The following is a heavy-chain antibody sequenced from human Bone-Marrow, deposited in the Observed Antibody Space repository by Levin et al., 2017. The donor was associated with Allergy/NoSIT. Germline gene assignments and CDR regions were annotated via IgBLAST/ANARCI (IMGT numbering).Heavy chain of an antibody. D-gene: IGHD2-8*01. V-gene: IGHV3-74*01. J-gene: IGHJ4*02. Sequence: PGGSLRLSCAASGFTFSSYWMHWVRQIPGKGLVWVSRISTDGSITNHADSVKGRFTISRDNARNTLYLQMDSLRVEDTAVYYCARDFLYRGGWGQGALVTVSS. CDR3: ARDFLYRGG. CDR1: GFTFSSYW. CDR2: ISTDGSIT.